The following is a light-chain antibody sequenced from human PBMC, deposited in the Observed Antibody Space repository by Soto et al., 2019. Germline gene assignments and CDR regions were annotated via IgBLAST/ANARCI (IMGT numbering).Light chain of an antibody. V-gene: IGLV2-23*02. CDR3: CSYVGRSDSYV. CDR1: SSDVGSNDL. J-gene: IGLJ1*01. Sequence: QSALSQPASVSGSPEQSITISCTGTSSDVGSNDLVSWYQQHPGKAPKLMIYEVSKRPSGISNRFSGSKSGNTASLTISGLQAEDEGDYYCCSYVGRSDSYVFGAGTKLTVL. CDR2: EVS.